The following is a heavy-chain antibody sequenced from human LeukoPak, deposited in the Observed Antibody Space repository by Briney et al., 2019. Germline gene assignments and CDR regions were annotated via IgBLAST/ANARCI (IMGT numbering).Heavy chain of an antibody. D-gene: IGHD2-15*01. CDR3: ARGVVVVAAPVNWFDP. CDR2: INPNSGGT. V-gene: IGHV1-2*06. J-gene: IGHJ5*02. Sequence: ASVKVSCKASGYTFTGYYMHWVRQAPGQGLEWMGRINPNSGGTNYAQKFQGRVTMTRDTSISTAYMELSRLRSDDTAVYYCARGVVVVAAPVNWFDPWGQGTLVTVSS. CDR1: GYTFTGYY.